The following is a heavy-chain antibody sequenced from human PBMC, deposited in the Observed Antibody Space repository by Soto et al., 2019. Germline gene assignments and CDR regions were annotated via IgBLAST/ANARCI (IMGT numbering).Heavy chain of an antibody. D-gene: IGHD1-1*01. V-gene: IGHV3-74*03. CDR1: GFTFSTYW. CDR3: ARDQTIAGPTTFDY. CDR2: IDAAGSVT. J-gene: IGHJ4*02. Sequence: GGSLRLSCTTSGFTFSTYWMHWVRQTPGKGLVWVSRIDAAGSVTTYADSVKGRFTISRDNAKNTLYLQMNSVRAEDTGVYYCARDQTIAGPTTFDYCGQGTLVTVSS.